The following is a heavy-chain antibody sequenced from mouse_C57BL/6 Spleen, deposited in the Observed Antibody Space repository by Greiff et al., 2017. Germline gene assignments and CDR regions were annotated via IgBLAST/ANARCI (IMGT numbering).Heavy chain of an antibody. CDR1: GFSLSTSGMG. Sequence: QVTLKESGPGILQSSQTLSLTCSFSGFSLSTSGMGVGWNRQPSGLGLEWLAHIYWDDDKRYNPFLKSRLTISTDTSSNQVFLKITSVDTADTATYYCARRGNYGSSFDYWGQGTTLTVSS. CDR3: ARRGNYGSSFDY. CDR2: IYWDDDK. D-gene: IGHD1-1*01. J-gene: IGHJ2*01. V-gene: IGHV8-12*01.